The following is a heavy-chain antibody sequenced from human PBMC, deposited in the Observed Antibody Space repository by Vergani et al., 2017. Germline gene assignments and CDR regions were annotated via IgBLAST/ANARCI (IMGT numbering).Heavy chain of an antibody. CDR3: ARDRPVVTPFTHYYYYGMDV. J-gene: IGHJ6*02. Sequence: QVQLVQSGAEVKKPGSSVKVSCKASGGTFSSYTISWVRQAPGQGLEWMGRIIPILGIANYAQKFQGRVTITADESTSTAYMELSSLRSEDTAVYYCARDRPVVTPFTHYYYYGMDVWGQGTTVTVSS. CDR1: GGTFSSYT. V-gene: IGHV1-69*08. CDR2: IIPILGIA. D-gene: IGHD4-23*01.